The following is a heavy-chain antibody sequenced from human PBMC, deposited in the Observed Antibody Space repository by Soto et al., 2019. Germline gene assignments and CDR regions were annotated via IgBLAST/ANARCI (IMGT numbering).Heavy chain of an antibody. V-gene: IGHV1-69*13. D-gene: IGHD6-13*01. J-gene: IGHJ4*02. Sequence: SVKVSCKASGGTFSTYSITWMRQAPGRGLEWVGGIIPRSAKSNYAQEFEGRVTITADESTSTAYMELSSLRSEDTAVYYCARGGMEPPDPRPWHHFDYWGQGTLVTVSS. CDR1: GGTFSTYS. CDR3: ARGGMEPPDPRPWHHFDY. CDR2: IIPRSAKS.